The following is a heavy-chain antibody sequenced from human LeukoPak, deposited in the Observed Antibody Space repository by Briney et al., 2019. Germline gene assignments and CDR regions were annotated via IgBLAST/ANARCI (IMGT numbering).Heavy chain of an antibody. V-gene: IGHV3-7*01. CDR1: GFTFSNYW. Sequence: GGSLRLSCAASGFTFSNYWMSWVRQAPGKGLEWVANIKQDGSEKYYVDSVKGRFTISKDNAKNSLYLQMNSLRAEDTAVYFCARDNYYASDYWGQGTLVIVSS. CDR2: IKQDGSEK. J-gene: IGHJ4*02. CDR3: ARDNYYASDY. D-gene: IGHD3-10*01.